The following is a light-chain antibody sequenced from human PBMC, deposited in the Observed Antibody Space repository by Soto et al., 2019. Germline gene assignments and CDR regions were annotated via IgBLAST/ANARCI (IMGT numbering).Light chain of an antibody. CDR3: VAWDDSLNGPV. Sequence: QPVLTQPPSVSEAPRQRVTISCSGSSSNIGNNAVNWYQQLPGKAPKLLIYYDDLLPSGVSDRFSGSKSGTSASLAIRGLQSEDEADYYCVAWDDSLNGPVFGGGTKLTVL. CDR2: YDD. J-gene: IGLJ2*01. V-gene: IGLV1-36*01. CDR1: SSNIGNNA.